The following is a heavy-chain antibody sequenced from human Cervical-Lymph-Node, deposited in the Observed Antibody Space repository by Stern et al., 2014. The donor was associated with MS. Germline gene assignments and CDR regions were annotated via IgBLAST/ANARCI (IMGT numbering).Heavy chain of an antibody. J-gene: IGHJ5*02. CDR2: IFPVFGTP. CDR3: ALSSETSDRWYSLGYDL. D-gene: IGHD6-13*01. Sequence: VQLVESEAEVTKPGSSEKVSCKASGGTFSKFPSSWVRQAPGQGLEWMGGIFPVFGTPTYAQEFRGRVPITADVSTSTVYMELSSLRSDDTAVYYCALSSETSDRWYSLGYDLWGQGTLVTVSS. CDR1: GGTFSKFP. V-gene: IGHV1-69*01.